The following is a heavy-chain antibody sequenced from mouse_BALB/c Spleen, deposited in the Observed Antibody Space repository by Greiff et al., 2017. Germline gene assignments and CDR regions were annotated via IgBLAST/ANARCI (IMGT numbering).Heavy chain of an antibody. CDR1: GFTFSSYG. CDR3: ARDHSYYFDY. CDR2: INSNGGST. Sequence: EVKLMESGGGLVQPGGSLKLSCAASGFTFSSYGMSWVRQTPDKRLELVATINSNGGSTYYPDSVKGRFTISRDNAKNTLYLQMSSLKSEDTAMYYYARDHSYYFDYWGQGTTLTVSS. J-gene: IGHJ2*01. V-gene: IGHV5-6-3*01.